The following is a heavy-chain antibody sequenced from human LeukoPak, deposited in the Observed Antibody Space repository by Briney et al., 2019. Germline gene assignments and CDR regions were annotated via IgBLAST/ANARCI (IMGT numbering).Heavy chain of an antibody. CDR3: ARDGGAPGPIYGDY. Sequence: GASVKVSCKASGYSFTKNAMNWVRQAPGQGLEWMGWVSTYNGDTKYAQKFQDRVTMTRDTSTATAYMELRGLRSDDTAVYYCARDGGAPGPIYGDYWGQGTPVTVSS. CDR1: GYSFTKNA. CDR2: VSTYNGDT. J-gene: IGHJ4*02. V-gene: IGHV1-18*01. D-gene: IGHD4-23*01.